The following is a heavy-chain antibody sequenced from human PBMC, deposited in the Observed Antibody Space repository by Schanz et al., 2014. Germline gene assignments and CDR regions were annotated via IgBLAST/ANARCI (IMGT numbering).Heavy chain of an antibody. CDR1: GGTFSSYT. V-gene: IGHV1-69*02. J-gene: IGHJ6*03. CDR2: INPSGGGT. Sequence: QVQLVQSGAEVKKPGSSVKVSCKASGGTFSSYTISWVRQAPGQGLEWMGIINPSGGGTSYALRFQDRVTVTRDTSASTAYMELTSLRSEDTAVYYCAGTYCSSTSCYTGYYYMDVWGKGTTVTVSS. CDR3: AGTYCSSTSCYTGYYYMDV. D-gene: IGHD2-2*02.